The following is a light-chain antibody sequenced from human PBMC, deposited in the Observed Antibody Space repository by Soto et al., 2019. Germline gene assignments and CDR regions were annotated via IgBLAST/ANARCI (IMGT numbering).Light chain of an antibody. V-gene: IGKV1-5*03. CDR2: KAS. CDR3: QQYNSYPWT. J-gene: IGKJ1*01. CDR1: QTISSW. Sequence: IQLTQSPSTLSGSVGDRVTITCRASQTISSWLAWYQQKPGKAPKLLSYKASTLKSGVPSRFRGSGSGTEFTLTISSLKPDDFETYYCQQYNSYPWTFGQGTKVDIK.